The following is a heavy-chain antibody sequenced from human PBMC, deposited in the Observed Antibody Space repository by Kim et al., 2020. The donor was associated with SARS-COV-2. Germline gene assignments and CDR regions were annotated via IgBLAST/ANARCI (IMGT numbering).Heavy chain of an antibody. D-gene: IGHD3-22*01. CDR1: GGSVSSGSYY. CDR2: IYYSGST. Sequence: SETLSLTCTVSGGSVSSGSYYWSWIRQPPGKGLEWIGYIYYSGSTNYNPSLKSRVTISVDTSKNQFSLKLSSVTAADTAVYYCARDQLRRSSGYYYGFDYWGQGTLVTVSS. J-gene: IGHJ4*02. V-gene: IGHV4-61*01. CDR3: ARDQLRRSSGYYYGFDY.